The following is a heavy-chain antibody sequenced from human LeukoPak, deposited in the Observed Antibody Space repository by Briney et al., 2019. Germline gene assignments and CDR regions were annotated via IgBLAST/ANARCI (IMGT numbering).Heavy chain of an antibody. D-gene: IGHD6-13*01. CDR3: AREVAAAFDY. CDR2: IGTSGTST. CDR1: GVTFNDYA. Sequence: RGSLRPTWPASGVTFNDYAMSWVRHAQGKGLEWVSVIGTSGTSTCYADSVKGRFTISRDNAKNSLYLQINSLRAEDTRVYYCAREVAAAFDYWGQGTLVTVSS. J-gene: IGHJ4*02. V-gene: IGHV3-11*04.